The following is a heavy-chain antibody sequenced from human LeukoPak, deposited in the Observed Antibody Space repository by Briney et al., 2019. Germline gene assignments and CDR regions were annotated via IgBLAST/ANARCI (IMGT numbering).Heavy chain of an antibody. V-gene: IGHV4-31*01. J-gene: IGHJ6*04. CDR3: ARYCSSTSCYATKWGLDV. D-gene: IGHD2-2*01. Sequence: SETLSLTCTVSGGSISSGGYYWSWIRQHPGKGLEWIGYIYYSGSTYYNPSLKSQVTISVDTSKNQFSLQLSSVTAADTAVYYCARYCSSTSCYATKWGLDVWGKAATVTVSS. CDR1: GGSISSGGYY. CDR2: IYYSGST.